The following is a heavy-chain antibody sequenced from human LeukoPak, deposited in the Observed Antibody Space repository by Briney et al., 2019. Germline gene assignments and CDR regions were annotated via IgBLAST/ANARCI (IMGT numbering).Heavy chain of an antibody. CDR2: INPNSGGT. Sequence: ASVKVSCKASGYTFTSYGISWVRQAPGQGLEWMGWINPNSGGTNYAQKFQGRVTMTRDTSISTAYMELSRLRSDDTAVYYCARDPSVTTPSQFDYWGQGTLVTVSS. CDR1: GYTFTSYG. D-gene: IGHD4-17*01. J-gene: IGHJ4*02. CDR3: ARDPSVTTPSQFDY. V-gene: IGHV1-2*02.